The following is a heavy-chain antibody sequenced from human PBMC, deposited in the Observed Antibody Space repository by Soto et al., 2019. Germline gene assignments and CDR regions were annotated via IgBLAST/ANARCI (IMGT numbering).Heavy chain of an antibody. V-gene: IGHV4-39*01. CDR2: IYYSGST. J-gene: IGHJ3*02. CDR3: ARPGDDSSGYFAFDI. Sequence: SETLSLTCTVSGGSISSSSYYWGWIRQPPGKGLEWVGSIYYSGSTYYNPSLKSRVTISVDTSKNQFSLKLSSVTAADTAVYYCARPGDDSSGYFAFDIWGQGTMVTVSS. D-gene: IGHD3-22*01. CDR1: GGSISSSSYY.